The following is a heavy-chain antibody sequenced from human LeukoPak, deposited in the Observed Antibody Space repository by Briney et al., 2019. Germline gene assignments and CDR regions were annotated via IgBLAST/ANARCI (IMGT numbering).Heavy chain of an antibody. V-gene: IGHV3-30*02. CDR1: GFTFSSYA. CDR2: IRYDGSNK. Sequence: QSGGSLRLSCAASGFTFSSYAMSWVRQAPGKGLEWVAFIRYDGSNKYYADSVKGRFTISRDNSKNTLYLQMNSLRAEDTAVYYCAKGPGIAAAKDYWGQGTLVTVSS. D-gene: IGHD6-13*01. CDR3: AKGPGIAAAKDY. J-gene: IGHJ4*02.